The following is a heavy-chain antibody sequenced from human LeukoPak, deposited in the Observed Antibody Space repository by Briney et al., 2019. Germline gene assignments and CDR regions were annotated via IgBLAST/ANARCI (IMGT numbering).Heavy chain of an antibody. CDR2: ISSSGSTI. V-gene: IGHV3-11*01. CDR1: GFTFSDYY. Sequence: GGSLRLSCAASGFTFSDYYMSWIRQAPGKGLEWVSYISSSGSTIYYADSVKGRFTISRDNAKNSLYLQMNSLRAEDTAVYYCARYGSGSYYPRRLTKYNWFDPWGQGTLVTVSS. J-gene: IGHJ5*02. D-gene: IGHD3-10*01. CDR3: ARYGSGSYYPRRLTKYNWFDP.